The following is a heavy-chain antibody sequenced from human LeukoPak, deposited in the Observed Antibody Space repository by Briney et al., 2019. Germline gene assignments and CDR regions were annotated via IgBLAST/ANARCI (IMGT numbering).Heavy chain of an antibody. V-gene: IGHV3-66*01. J-gene: IGHJ6*02. D-gene: IGHD3-10*01. CDR2: MYSGGSI. CDR3: TRTYYYGSGFYGMDV. Sequence: GGSLRLSCGASGFTVSSNYMSWVRQAPGKGLEWVSVMYSGGSIYYADSVKGRFTISRDNSKNTLYLQMNSLRAEDTAVYYCTRTYYYGSGFYGMDVWGQGTTVTVSS. CDR1: GFTVSSNY.